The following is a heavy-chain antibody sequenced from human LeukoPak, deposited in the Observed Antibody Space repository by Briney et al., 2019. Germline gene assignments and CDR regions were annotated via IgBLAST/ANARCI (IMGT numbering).Heavy chain of an antibody. CDR1: GYTFTGHY. CDR2: INPNSGGT. V-gene: IGHV1-2*04. J-gene: IGHJ6*02. D-gene: IGHD5-18*01. CDR3: ARVHVDTAMVLDHYGMDV. Sequence: ASVKVPCKASGYTFTGHYMHWVRQAPGQGLEWMGWINPNSGGTNYAQKFQGWVTMTRDTSISTAYMELSRLRSDDTAVYYCARVHVDTAMVLDHYGMDVWGQGTTVTVSS.